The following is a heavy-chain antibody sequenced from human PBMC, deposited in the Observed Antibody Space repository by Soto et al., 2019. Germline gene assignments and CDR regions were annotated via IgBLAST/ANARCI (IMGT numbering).Heavy chain of an antibody. J-gene: IGHJ4*02. CDR3: ARTLYGDNVDY. CDR2: INPSSGNT. CDR1: EYPVSGLG. D-gene: IGHD4-17*01. V-gene: IGHV1-8*02. Sequence: GKDPWKASEYPVSGLGVHRMRQATGQGLEWMGRINPSSGNTSYAQNFQGRVTMTRNTSISTAYMELSSLRSEDTAVYYCARTLYGDNVDYWGQGTLVTVSS.